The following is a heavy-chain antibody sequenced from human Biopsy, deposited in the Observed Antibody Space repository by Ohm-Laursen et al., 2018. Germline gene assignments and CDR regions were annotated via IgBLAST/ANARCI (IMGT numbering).Heavy chain of an antibody. CDR1: GFTFSASA. Sequence: SLRPSCTASGFTFSASAVHWVRQASGKGLEWAGRIRSKAKSYATAYAASVTGRFTISRDDSKNTTYLQMNSLKTEDTAVYYCTLEGAGFDNWGQGTLVTVSS. CDR3: TLEGAGFDN. CDR2: IRSKAKSYAT. V-gene: IGHV3-73*01. D-gene: IGHD3-10*01. J-gene: IGHJ4*02.